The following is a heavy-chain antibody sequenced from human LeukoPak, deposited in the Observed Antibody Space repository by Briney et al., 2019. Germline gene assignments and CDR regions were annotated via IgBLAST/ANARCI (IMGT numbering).Heavy chain of an antibody. CDR3: ARDSITGDNSLDF. Sequence: PGGSLRLSCAASGFTFSTYGMHWVRQAPGKGLEWVAVITNDGNYEKYADAVRGRFTISRDNSKSTLYLQMNSLSAEDTAVYYCARDSITGDNSLDFWGRGTLVTVSS. CDR2: ITNDGNYE. V-gene: IGHV3-33*05. CDR1: GFTFSTYG. J-gene: IGHJ4*02. D-gene: IGHD7-27*01.